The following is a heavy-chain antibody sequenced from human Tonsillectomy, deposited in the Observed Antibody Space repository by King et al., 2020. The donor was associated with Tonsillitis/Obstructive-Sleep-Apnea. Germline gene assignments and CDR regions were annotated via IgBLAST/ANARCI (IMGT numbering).Heavy chain of an antibody. CDR2: ISAYNGNT. J-gene: IGHJ4*02. CDR3: ARDSMSHYYDSSGYYTFDY. CDR1: GYTFTSYG. D-gene: IGHD3-22*01. V-gene: IGHV1-18*01. Sequence: VQLVESGAEVKKPGASVKVSCTASGYTFTSYGISWVRQAPGQGLEWMGWISAYNGNTNYAQRLQARVTMTTDTSTSTAYMDLRSLRSDDTAVYYCARDSMSHYYDSSGYYTFDYWGQGTLVTVSS.